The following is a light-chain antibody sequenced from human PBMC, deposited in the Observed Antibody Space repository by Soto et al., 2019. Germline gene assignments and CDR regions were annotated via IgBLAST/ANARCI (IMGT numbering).Light chain of an antibody. CDR2: DVN. Sequence: QSALTQPRSVSGSPGQSVTISCTGTSSDVGGYNYVSWYQQHPGKAPKLMIFDVNKRPSGVPDRISGSKFGNTASLTISGLQTEDEDDYYCCSYAGTYPLVFGSGTKLTVL. CDR3: CSYAGTYPLV. V-gene: IGLV2-11*01. J-gene: IGLJ1*01. CDR1: SSDVGGYNY.